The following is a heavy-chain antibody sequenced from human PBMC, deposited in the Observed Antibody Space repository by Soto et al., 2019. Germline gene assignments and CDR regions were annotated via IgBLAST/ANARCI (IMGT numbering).Heavy chain of an antibody. D-gene: IGHD4-4*01. CDR2: IGTSGKTI. Sequence: EVQLVESGGGLVQAGGSLRLFCAVSGFTFSSYEMNWVRQAPGKGLEWVSYIGTSGKTIYYADSVRGRFTISRDNAKNSLYLQMNSLRAEDTAVYFCARDPAIYSGKFDYGLDVWGRGTTVTVSS. CDR3: ARDPAIYSGKFDYGLDV. V-gene: IGHV3-48*03. CDR1: GFTFSSYE. J-gene: IGHJ6*02.